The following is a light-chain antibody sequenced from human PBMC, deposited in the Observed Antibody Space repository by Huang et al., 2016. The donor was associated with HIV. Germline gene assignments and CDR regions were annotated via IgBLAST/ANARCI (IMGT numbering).Light chain of an antibody. CDR3: QQYNNWPPIT. Sequence: IVMTQSPATLSVSPGERATLSWRASQSVSTNLAWYQQKPGRAPRLLIYGASIRVIGIPARFSGSGSGTEFTLTISSLQSEDFAVYYCQQYNNWPPITLGQGTRLEIK. V-gene: IGKV3-15*01. CDR1: QSVSTN. J-gene: IGKJ5*01. CDR2: GAS.